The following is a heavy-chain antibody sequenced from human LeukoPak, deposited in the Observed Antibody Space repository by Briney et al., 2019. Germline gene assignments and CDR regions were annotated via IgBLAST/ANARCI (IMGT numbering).Heavy chain of an antibody. CDR1: GFAVSSNF. V-gene: IGHV3-9*01. CDR2: ISYNSDTI. CDR3: AKDYCGGDCYSGWYFDL. J-gene: IGHJ2*01. D-gene: IGHD2-21*02. Sequence: PGGSLRLSCAISGFAVSSNFMSWVRQAPGKGLEWVSGISYNSDTIAYADSVKGRFTISRDNAKNSLYLQMNSLRAQATALYYCAKDYCGGDCYSGWYFDLWGRGTLVTVSS.